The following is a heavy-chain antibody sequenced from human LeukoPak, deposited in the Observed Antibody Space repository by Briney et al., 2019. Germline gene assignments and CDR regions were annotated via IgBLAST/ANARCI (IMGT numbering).Heavy chain of an antibody. CDR3: ARFSPRAMGNYLDF. D-gene: IGHD7-27*01. V-gene: IGHV4-30-2*01. Sequence: SETLSLTCAVSGGSISSGSYSWSWVRQPPGKGLEWIGYIYPRGSTYYNPSLKSRVILSLDKSANQFSLNLSSVTAADTAVYYCARFSPRAMGNYLDFWGQGTLVTVSS. J-gene: IGHJ4*02. CDR2: IYPRGST. CDR1: GGSISSGSYS.